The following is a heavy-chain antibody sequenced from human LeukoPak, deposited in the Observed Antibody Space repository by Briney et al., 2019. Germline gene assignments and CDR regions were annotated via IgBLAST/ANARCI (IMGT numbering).Heavy chain of an antibody. CDR3: ARDGDYVWGSYRYTDLDAFDI. J-gene: IGHJ3*02. V-gene: IGHV1-69*05. D-gene: IGHD3-16*02. Sequence: ISXVRQAPGQGLEWMGGIIPIFGTANYAQKFQGRVTITTDESTSTGYMELSSLRSEDTAVYYCARDGDYVWGSYRYTDLDAFDIWGQGTMVTVSS. CDR2: IIPIFGTA.